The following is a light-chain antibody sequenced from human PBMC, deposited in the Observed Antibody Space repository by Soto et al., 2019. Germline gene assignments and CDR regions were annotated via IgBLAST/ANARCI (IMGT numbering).Light chain of an antibody. Sequence: DIHMTQSPSSLSASVGDRVTITCQASQDISNYLNWYQQKPGKAPKLLIYDASNLETGVPLRFSGSGSGTDFTFSISSLQAEDIAIYYCQQYDHLPLTFGGGTKVEIK. V-gene: IGKV1-33*01. CDR1: QDISNY. CDR2: DAS. CDR3: QQYDHLPLT. J-gene: IGKJ4*01.